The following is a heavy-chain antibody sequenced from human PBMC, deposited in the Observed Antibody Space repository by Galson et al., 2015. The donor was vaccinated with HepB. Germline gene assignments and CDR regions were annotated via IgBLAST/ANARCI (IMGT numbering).Heavy chain of an antibody. CDR3: VKGLFFVDY. J-gene: IGHJ4*02. CDR2: ISTGGT. V-gene: IGHV3-23*01. D-gene: IGHD3-3*01. CDR1: GFTFSKIA. Sequence: LRLSCAASGFTFSKIAMNWVRQAPGKGLEWVSTISTGGTYYADSVKGRSTISRDNSKNTLSLQLNSLRVEDTAVYYCVKGLFFVDYWGQGALVTVSS.